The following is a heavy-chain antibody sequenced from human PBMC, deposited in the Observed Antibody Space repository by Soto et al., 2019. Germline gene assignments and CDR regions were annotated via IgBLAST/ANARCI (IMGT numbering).Heavy chain of an antibody. D-gene: IGHD6-19*01. CDR2: IYHSGST. V-gene: IGHV4-4*02. CDR1: GGSISSSNW. CDR3: ARVYRQWPLYGMDV. Sequence: SETLSLTCAVSGGSISSSNWWSWVRQPPGKGLEWIGEIYHSGSTNYNPSLKSRVTISVDKSKNQFSLKLSSVTAADTAVYYCARVYRQWPLYGMDVWGQGTTVTVSS. J-gene: IGHJ6*02.